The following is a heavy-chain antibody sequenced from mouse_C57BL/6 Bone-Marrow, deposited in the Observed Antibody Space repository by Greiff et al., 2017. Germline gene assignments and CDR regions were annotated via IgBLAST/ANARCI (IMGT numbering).Heavy chain of an antibody. CDR1: GYTFTSYW. CDR3: AVGGVYYCNYEGVDY. V-gene: IGHV1-64*01. J-gene: IGHJ4*01. D-gene: IGHD2-1*01. Sequence: QVQLQQPGAELVKPGASVKLSCKASGYTFTSYWMHWVKQRPGQGLEWIGMIHPNSGSTNYNEKFKSKATLTVDKSSSTAYMQLSSLTSEDSAVYDCAVGGVYYCNYEGVDYWGQGTSVTVSS. CDR2: IHPNSGST.